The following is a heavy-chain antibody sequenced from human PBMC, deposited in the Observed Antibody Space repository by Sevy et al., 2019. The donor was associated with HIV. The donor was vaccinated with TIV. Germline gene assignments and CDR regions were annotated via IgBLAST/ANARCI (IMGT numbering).Heavy chain of an antibody. Sequence: GGSLRLSCAASGFTFSDYSMHWVRQAPGKGLEWVAVISYDGRNNKYNADSVMGRFTISRDNSKNTLYLQMNSLRVEDTAIYYCAKDRGEILHSAFDYWGQGTLVTVSS. CDR2: ISYDGRNNK. V-gene: IGHV3-30*04. CDR3: AKDRGEILHSAFDY. CDR1: GFTFSDYS. J-gene: IGHJ4*02. D-gene: IGHD3-16*01.